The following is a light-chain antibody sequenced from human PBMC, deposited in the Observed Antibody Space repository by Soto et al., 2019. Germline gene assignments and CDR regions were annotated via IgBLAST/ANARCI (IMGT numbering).Light chain of an antibody. Sequence: DLQMTQSPSTLSASVGDRVTITCRASQSISSXLAWYQQKPGKAPKLLIYKASSLESGVPSRFSXSGSGTEFTLTISSLQPDDFATYFCQQYNSYSVTFGQGTKVEIK. CDR1: QSISSX. V-gene: IGKV1-5*03. CDR3: QQYNSYSVT. J-gene: IGKJ1*01. CDR2: KAS.